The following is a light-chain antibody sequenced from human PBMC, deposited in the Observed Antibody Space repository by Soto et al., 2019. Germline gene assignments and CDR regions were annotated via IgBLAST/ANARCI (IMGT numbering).Light chain of an antibody. CDR2: GAS. CDR3: QQRSNWPPIP. Sequence: EIVLTQSPGTLSLSRGERATLSCRAIQSVSSSYFAWYQRKPGQAPRLLIYGASSRATGIPDRFSGSGSGTDFTLTISSLEPEDFAVYYCQQRSNWPPIPFGQGTRLEI. V-gene: IGKV3D-20*02. J-gene: IGKJ5*01. CDR1: QSVSSSY.